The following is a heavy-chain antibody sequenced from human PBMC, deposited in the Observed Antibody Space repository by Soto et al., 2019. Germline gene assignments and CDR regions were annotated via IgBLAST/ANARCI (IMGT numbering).Heavy chain of an antibody. J-gene: IGHJ5*02. CDR1: GYSFTSYW. Sequence: LGESLKISCKGSGYSFTSYWIGWVRQMPGKGLEWMGIIYPGDSDTRYSPSFQGQVTISADKSISTAYLQWSSLKASDTAMYYCARHVGGQWLVPSWFDPWGQGTLVTVSS. CDR3: ARHVGGQWLVPSWFDP. D-gene: IGHD6-19*01. CDR2: IYPGDSDT. V-gene: IGHV5-51*01.